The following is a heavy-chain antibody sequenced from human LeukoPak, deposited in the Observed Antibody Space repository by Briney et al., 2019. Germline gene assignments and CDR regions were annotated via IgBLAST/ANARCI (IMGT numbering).Heavy chain of an antibody. CDR1: GYTFTSYA. CDR3: ASRIYDILTGADYQTFDY. CDR2: IIPIFGTA. J-gene: IGHJ4*02. Sequence: SVKVSCKASGYTFTSYAMNWVRQAPGQGLEWMGGIIPIFGTANYAQKFQGRVTITADESTSTAYMELSSLRSEDTAVYYCASRIYDILTGADYQTFDYWGQGTLVTVSS. V-gene: IGHV1-69*13. D-gene: IGHD3-9*01.